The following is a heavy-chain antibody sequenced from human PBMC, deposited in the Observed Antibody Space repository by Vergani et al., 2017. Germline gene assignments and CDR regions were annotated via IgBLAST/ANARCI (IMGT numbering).Heavy chain of an antibody. CDR3: AKEGYCSGGSCYRTLDY. Sequence: EVQLLESGGGLVQPGGSLRLSCAASGFTFSSYAMSWVRQAPGKGLEWVSAISGSGGSTYYADTVKGRFTISRVNSKNTLYLQMNSLRGEDTAVYYCAKEGYCSGGSCYRTLDYWGQGTLVTVSS. J-gene: IGHJ4*02. CDR1: GFTFSSYA. V-gene: IGHV3-23*01. CDR2: ISGSGGST. D-gene: IGHD2-15*01.